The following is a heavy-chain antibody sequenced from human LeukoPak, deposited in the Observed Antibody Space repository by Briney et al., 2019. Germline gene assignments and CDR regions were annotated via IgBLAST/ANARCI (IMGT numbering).Heavy chain of an antibody. CDR1: GYTFTSYA. D-gene: IGHD3-22*01. CDR2: INAGNGNT. CDR3: ARDVAIADYYDSSGRGTGLYYYYGMDV. J-gene: IGHJ6*02. V-gene: IGHV1-3*01. Sequence: ASVKVSCKASGYTFTSYAMHWVRQAPGQRLEWMGWINAGNGNTKYSQKFQGRVTFTRDTSASTAYMELSSLRSEDTAVYYCARDVAIADYYDSSGRGTGLYYYYGMDVWGQGTTVTVSS.